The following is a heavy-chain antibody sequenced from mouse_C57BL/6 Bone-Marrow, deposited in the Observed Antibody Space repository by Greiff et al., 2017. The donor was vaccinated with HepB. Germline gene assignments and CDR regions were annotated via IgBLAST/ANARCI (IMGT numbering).Heavy chain of an antibody. D-gene: IGHD1-1*01. CDR3: IITTGFAY. Sequence: EVKVEESGGGLVQPGGSMKLSCVASGFTFSNYWMNWVRQSPEKGLEWVAQIRLKSDNYATHYAESVKGRFTISRDDSKSSVYLQMNNLRAEDTGIYYCIITTGFAYWGQGTLVTVSA. CDR1: GFTFSNYW. J-gene: IGHJ3*01. V-gene: IGHV6-3*01. CDR2: IRLKSDNYAT.